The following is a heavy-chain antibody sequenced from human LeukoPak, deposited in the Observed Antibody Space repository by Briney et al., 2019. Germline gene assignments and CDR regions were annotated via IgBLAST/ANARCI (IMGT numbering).Heavy chain of an antibody. Sequence: GGSLRLSCAASRFTFDDYGMNWVRQAPGKGLEWVSGINWNGGSTGYADSVKGRFTISRDNAKNSLYLQMNSLRAEDTAFYYCAGVPGGDYPWYFDLWGRGTLVTVSS. CDR1: RFTFDDYG. V-gene: IGHV3-20*04. CDR3: AGVPGGDYPWYFDL. J-gene: IGHJ2*01. CDR2: INWNGGST. D-gene: IGHD4-17*01.